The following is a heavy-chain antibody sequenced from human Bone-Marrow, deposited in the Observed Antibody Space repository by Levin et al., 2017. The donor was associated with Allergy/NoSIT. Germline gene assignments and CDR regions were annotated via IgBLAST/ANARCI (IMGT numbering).Heavy chain of an antibody. CDR2: ISGGSGFI. CDR1: GFTFSTYS. J-gene: IGHJ3*02. CDR3: ARALTARQTQSDAFDI. D-gene: IGHD6-6*01. Sequence: PGGSLRLSCAASGFTFSTYSMNWVRQAPGRGLEWVSLISGGSGFIYYADSVKGRFTASRDNAKNSLSLQMNSLRVEDTAVYYCARALTARQTQSDAFDIWGQGTMVTVSS. V-gene: IGHV3-21*01.